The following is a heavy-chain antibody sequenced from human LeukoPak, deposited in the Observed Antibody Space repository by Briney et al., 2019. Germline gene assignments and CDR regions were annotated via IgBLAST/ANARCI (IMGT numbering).Heavy chain of an antibody. Sequence: GGSLRLSCAASGFTFSDYYMSWIRQAPGKGLEWVSYISSSGSTIYYADSVKGRFTISRDNAKNSLYLQMNSLRAEDTAVYYCARAPDYGGNSVDWFDPWGQGTLVTVSS. CDR1: GFTFSDYY. V-gene: IGHV3-11*04. CDR3: ARAPDYGGNSVDWFDP. J-gene: IGHJ5*02. CDR2: ISSSGSTI. D-gene: IGHD4-23*01.